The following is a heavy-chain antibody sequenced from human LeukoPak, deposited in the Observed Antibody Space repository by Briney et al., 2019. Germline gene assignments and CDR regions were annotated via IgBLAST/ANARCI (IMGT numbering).Heavy chain of an antibody. Sequence: GASVKVSCKASGYIFISYGISWVRQAPGRGLEWMGWISAYNGNTKYAQNLQGRVTMTTDTSTSTAYMELRSLRSDDTAVYYCARDVRGIVGMDYFDYWGQGTLVTVSS. D-gene: IGHD3-22*01. J-gene: IGHJ4*02. CDR3: ARDVRGIVGMDYFDY. V-gene: IGHV1-18*01. CDR2: ISAYNGNT. CDR1: GYIFISYG.